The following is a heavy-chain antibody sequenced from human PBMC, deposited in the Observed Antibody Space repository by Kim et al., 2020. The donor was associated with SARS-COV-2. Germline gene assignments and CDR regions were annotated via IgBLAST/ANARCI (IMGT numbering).Heavy chain of an antibody. CDR3: ARDQVGANYGMDV. D-gene: IGHD1-26*01. Sequence: YAGSGTGRVTISRDNSKKTLYLQMNSLVAEDTAVYYCARDQVGANYGMDVWGQGTTVTVSS. V-gene: IGHV3-30*03. J-gene: IGHJ6*02.